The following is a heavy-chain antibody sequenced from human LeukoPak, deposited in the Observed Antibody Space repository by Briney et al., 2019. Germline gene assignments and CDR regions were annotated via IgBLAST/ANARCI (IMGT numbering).Heavy chain of an antibody. CDR1: GYTFTSYG. CDR3: AREDRRITMVRGVQNWFDP. Sequence: ASVKVSCKASGYTFTSYGISWVRQAPGQGLEWMGWISAYNGNTNYAQKLQGRVTMTTDTSTSTAYMELRSLRSDDTAVYYCAREDRRITMVRGVQNWFDPWGQGTLVTVSS. J-gene: IGHJ5*02. D-gene: IGHD3-10*01. V-gene: IGHV1-18*01. CDR2: ISAYNGNT.